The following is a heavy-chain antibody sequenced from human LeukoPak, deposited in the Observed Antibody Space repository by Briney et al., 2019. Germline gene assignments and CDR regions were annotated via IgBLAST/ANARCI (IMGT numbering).Heavy chain of an antibody. D-gene: IGHD2-2*01. J-gene: IGHJ6*03. CDR2: IIPIFGTA. Sequence: ASVKVPCKASGGTLSSYAISWVRQAPGQGLEWMGGIIPIFGTANYAQKFQGRVTITTDESTSTAYMELSSLRSEDTAVYYCARERIVVVPADPRGDYYYYMDVWGKGTTVTVSS. CDR1: GGTLSSYA. V-gene: IGHV1-69*05. CDR3: ARERIVVVPADPRGDYYYYMDV.